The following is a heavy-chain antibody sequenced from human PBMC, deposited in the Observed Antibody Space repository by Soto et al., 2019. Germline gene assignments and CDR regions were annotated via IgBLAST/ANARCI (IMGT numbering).Heavy chain of an antibody. J-gene: IGHJ6*02. CDR3: ARDNPSYCSSTSCYTNHYYYYGMDV. CDR2: ISSSSSYI. CDR1: GFTFSSYS. D-gene: IGHD2-2*02. Sequence: GGSLRLSCAASGFTFSSYSMNWVRQAPGKGLEWVSSISSSSSYIYYADSGKGRFTISRDNAKNSLYLQMNSLRAEDTAVYYCARDNPSYCSSTSCYTNHYYYYGMDVWGQGTTVTVSS. V-gene: IGHV3-21*01.